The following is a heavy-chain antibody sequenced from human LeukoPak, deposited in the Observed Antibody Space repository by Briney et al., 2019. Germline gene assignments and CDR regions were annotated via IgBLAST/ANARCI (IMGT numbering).Heavy chain of an antibody. CDR2: INSDGSST. CDR3: AKGGATVIDY. D-gene: IGHD4-17*01. Sequence: GGSLRLSCAAHGFTFSNYWMHWVRQAPGKGLVWVSRINSDGSSTTSADSVKGRFTISRDNAKHTLYLQMNSLRAEDTAVYYCAKGGATVIDYWGQGTLVTVSS. CDR1: GFTFSNYW. V-gene: IGHV3-74*01. J-gene: IGHJ4*02.